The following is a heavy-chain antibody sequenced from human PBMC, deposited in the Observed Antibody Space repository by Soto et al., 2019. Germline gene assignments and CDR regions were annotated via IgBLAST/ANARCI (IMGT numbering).Heavy chain of an antibody. D-gene: IGHD6-19*01. CDR3: ARGIVAGSSLDY. Sequence: QVHLVQSGAEVKKPGASVKVSCKASGSTFTSYGITWVRQAPGQGLQWMGWISGYNGYTKYAQNLQGRVTITTDTSNNTAYMELRRVRSDDTAVYFCARGIVAGSSLDYWGQGTLLTISS. J-gene: IGHJ4*02. CDR2: ISGYNGYT. CDR1: GSTFTSYG. V-gene: IGHV1-18*01.